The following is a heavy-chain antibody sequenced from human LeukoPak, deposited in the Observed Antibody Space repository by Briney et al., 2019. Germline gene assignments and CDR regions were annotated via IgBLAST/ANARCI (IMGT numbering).Heavy chain of an antibody. V-gene: IGHV1-2*02. D-gene: IGHD6-13*01. Sequence: GATVKVSCKTSGYTLTDYYMHWVRQAPGQGLEWMGWINPNSGGTTYAQKFQGRGTMTRDTSISTAYMELSRLRSDDTAVYYCARIRTREEGMDYWGQGTLVTVSS. CDR1: GYTLTDYY. CDR2: INPNSGGT. CDR3: ARIRTREEGMDY. J-gene: IGHJ4*02.